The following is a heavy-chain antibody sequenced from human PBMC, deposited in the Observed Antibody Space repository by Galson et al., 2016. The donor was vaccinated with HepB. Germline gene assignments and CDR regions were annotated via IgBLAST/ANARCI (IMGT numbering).Heavy chain of an antibody. J-gene: IGHJ4*02. CDR1: GFTSSSYG. CDR2: ISYDASRK. V-gene: IGHV3-30*03. Sequence: SLRLSCAAPGFTSSSYGFHWVRQAPGKGLEWVAFISYDASRKYYADSAKGRFTLSRDFSKNTLSLQMNTLRGDDTAVYFCARARVPYSNSWYAFDYWGRGTLVTVSS. D-gene: IGHD6-13*01. CDR3: ARARVPYSNSWYAFDY.